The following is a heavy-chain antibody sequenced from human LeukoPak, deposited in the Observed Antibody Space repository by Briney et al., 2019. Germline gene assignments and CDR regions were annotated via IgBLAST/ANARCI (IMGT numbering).Heavy chain of an antibody. CDR3: ARDRHWTNDWVFDY. Sequence: SETLSLTCTVSGGSIGTYYWSWIRQPPGKGLEWIGYIYYNGYTDSNPSLKSRVTISLHTSKNQFSLNLSSVAAADTAVYYCARDRHWTNDWVFDYWGQGTLVTVSS. J-gene: IGHJ4*02. CDR2: IYYNGYT. V-gene: IGHV4-59*01. CDR1: GGSIGTYY. D-gene: IGHD1/OR15-1a*01.